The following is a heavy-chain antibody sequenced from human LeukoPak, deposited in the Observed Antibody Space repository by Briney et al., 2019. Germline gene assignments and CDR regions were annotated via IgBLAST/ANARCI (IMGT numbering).Heavy chain of an antibody. CDR1: GYSFTSYD. CDR3: ARASGYDQDY. V-gene: IGHV1-8*01. Sequence: AASVKVSCTTSGYSFTSYDIHWVRQAPGQGLEWVGWMNPNSGNTGYVKKLEDRITMTRDTSKRTAYMELSSLTFADTAVYYCARASGYDQDYWGPGTWVTVTS. CDR2: MNPNSGNT. J-gene: IGHJ4*02. D-gene: IGHD5-12*01.